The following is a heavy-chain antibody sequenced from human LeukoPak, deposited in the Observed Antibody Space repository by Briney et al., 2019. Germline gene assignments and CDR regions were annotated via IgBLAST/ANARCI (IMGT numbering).Heavy chain of an antibody. J-gene: IGHJ4*02. CDR3: ARVGSSSWYDFDY. CDR1: GYTFTGYY. Sequence: ASVKVSCKASGYTFTGYYMHWVRQAPGQGLEWMGWINPNSGGTNYAQKFQGRVTMTRDTSISTAYMELSRLRSDDTAVYYCARVGSSSWYDFDYWGQGTLVTVSS. V-gene: IGHV1-2*02. CDR2: INPNSGGT. D-gene: IGHD6-13*01.